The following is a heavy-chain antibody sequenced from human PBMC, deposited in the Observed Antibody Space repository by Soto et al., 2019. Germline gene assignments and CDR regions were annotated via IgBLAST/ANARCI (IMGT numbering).Heavy chain of an antibody. CDR2: MTGSGSAI. J-gene: IGHJ4*01. CDR3: ARSGGNYRPFDS. Sequence: LRLSCAASGFSFSNSEMNWIRQAPGKVLEWVSHMTGSGSAIYYADSVKGRFTISRDNANNLLYLQLNSLRAEDTALYYCARSGGNYRPFDSWGQGTLVTVSS. D-gene: IGHD2-15*01. V-gene: IGHV3-48*03. CDR1: GFSFSNSE.